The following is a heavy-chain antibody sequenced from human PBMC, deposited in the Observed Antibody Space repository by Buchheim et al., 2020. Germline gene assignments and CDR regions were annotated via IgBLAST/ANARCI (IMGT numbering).Heavy chain of an antibody. V-gene: IGHV3-48*01. CDR1: GFTFSSYS. CDR2: ISSSSSTI. D-gene: IGHD2-21*02. CDR3: ARGQVGTGPYYYYGMDV. J-gene: IGHJ6*02. Sequence: EVQLVESGGGLVQPGGSLRLSCAASGFTFSSYSMNWVRQAPGKGLEWVSYISSSSSTIYYADSVKGRFTISRDNAKHSLYLQMNSLRAEDTAVYYCARGQVGTGPYYYYGMDVWGQGTT.